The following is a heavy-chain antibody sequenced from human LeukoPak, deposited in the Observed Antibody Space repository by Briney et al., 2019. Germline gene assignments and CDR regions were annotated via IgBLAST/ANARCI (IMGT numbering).Heavy chain of an antibody. CDR1: GFTFSSYA. CDR3: ARAGYGDYVRSHYFDY. Sequence: GGSLRLSCAASGFTFSSYAMHWVRQAPGKGLEWVSVISYDGSNKYYADSVKGRFTISRDNSKNTLYLQMNSLRAEDTAVYYCARAGYGDYVRSHYFDYWGQGTLVTVSS. D-gene: IGHD4-17*01. J-gene: IGHJ4*02. V-gene: IGHV3-30-3*01. CDR2: ISYDGSNK.